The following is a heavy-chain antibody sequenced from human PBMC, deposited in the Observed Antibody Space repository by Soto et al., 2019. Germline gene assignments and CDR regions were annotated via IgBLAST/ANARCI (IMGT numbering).Heavy chain of an antibody. V-gene: IGHV1-2*02. D-gene: IGHD5-18*01. J-gene: IGHJ4*02. CDR3: ARDYTAMVTFVDY. CDR1: GYTFTGYY. CDR2: INPNSGGT. Sequence: GASVKVSCKASGYTFTGYYMHWVRQAPGQGLEWMGWINPNSGGTNYAQKFQGRVTMTRDTSISTAYMELSRLRSDDTAVYYCARDYTAMVTFVDYWGQGTLVTVSS.